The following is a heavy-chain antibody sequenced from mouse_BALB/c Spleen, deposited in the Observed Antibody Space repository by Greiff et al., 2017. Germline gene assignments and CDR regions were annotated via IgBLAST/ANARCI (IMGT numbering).Heavy chain of an antibody. J-gene: IGHJ1*01. V-gene: IGHV1S22*01. CDR1: GYTFTSYW. D-gene: IGHD1-1*01. Sequence: LQQPGSELVRPGASVKLSCKASGYTFTSYWMHWVKQRHGQGLEWIGNIYPGSGSTNYDEKFKSKGTLTVDTSSSTAYMHLSSLTSEDSAVYYCTRAGLLRYFDFWGAGTTVTVSS. CDR3: TRAGLLRYFDF. CDR2: IYPGSGST.